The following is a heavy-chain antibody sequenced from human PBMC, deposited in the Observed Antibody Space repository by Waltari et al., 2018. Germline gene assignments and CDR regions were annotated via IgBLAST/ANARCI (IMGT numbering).Heavy chain of an antibody. D-gene: IGHD3-10*01. Sequence: QLQLQESGPALVRPSETLSLSCTVSGGSVSSPSYSWIWVRQSPGKGLEWIETIYYSGSTSYNPSLKSRVTISIDTSKNQLSLELTSVTAADTAIYYCASHLWYRDLSRVAFDFWGQGTLVAVSS. CDR3: ASHLWYRDLSRVAFDF. CDR2: IYYSGST. V-gene: IGHV4-39*07. J-gene: IGHJ4*02. CDR1: GGSVSSPSYS.